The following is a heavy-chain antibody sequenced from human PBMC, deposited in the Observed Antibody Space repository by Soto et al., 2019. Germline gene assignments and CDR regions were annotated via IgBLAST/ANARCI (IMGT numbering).Heavy chain of an antibody. CDR2: MSPNTGNT. J-gene: IGHJ5*01. CDR1: GGTFSSYA. V-gene: IGHV1-8*02. D-gene: IGHD3-22*01. CDR3: ARGYSSGYSACDS. Sequence: ASVKVSCKASGGTFSSYAISWVRQATGQAPEWMGWMSPNTGNTGYAPKFQGRVTMTRNASISTAYMELSSLRSEDTAVYFCARGYSSGYSACDSWGQGTRVTVS.